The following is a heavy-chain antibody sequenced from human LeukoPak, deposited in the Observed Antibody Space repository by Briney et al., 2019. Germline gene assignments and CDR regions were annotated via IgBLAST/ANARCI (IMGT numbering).Heavy chain of an antibody. J-gene: IGHJ4*02. Sequence: SETLSLTCTVSGGSLSSSSYYWGWLRQPPGTGLEWVGSIYYSGSTYYNPSLKSRVTISVDTSKNQFSLKLSSVTAADTAVYYCARRVLGYCTNGVCPAFDYWGQGTLVTVSS. CDR3: ARRVLGYCTNGVCPAFDY. D-gene: IGHD2-8*01. CDR1: GGSLSSSSYY. CDR2: IYYSGST. V-gene: IGHV4-39*01.